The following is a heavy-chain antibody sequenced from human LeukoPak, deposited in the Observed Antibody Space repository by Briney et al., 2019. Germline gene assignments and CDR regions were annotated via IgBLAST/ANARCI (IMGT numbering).Heavy chain of an antibody. CDR3: ARRLFGVVTYYFDY. V-gene: IGHV3-7*01. J-gene: IGHJ4*02. CDR1: GFTFSSYW. CDR2: IKQDGSEK. Sequence: GGSLRLSCAASGFTFSSYWVSWVRQAPGKGLEWVANIKQDGSEKYYVDSVKGRFTISRDNAKNSLYLQMNSLRAEDTAVYYCARRLFGVVTYYFDYWGQGTLVTVSS. D-gene: IGHD3-3*01.